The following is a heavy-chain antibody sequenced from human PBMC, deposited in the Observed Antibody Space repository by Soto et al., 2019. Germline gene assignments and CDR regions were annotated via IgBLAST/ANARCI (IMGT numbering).Heavy chain of an antibody. CDR1: GYSVSTNSAT. V-gene: IGHV6-1*01. CDR2: TYYRSKWFN. D-gene: IGHD2-8*01. Sequence: SQTLSLTCAISGYSVSTNSATWGWIRQSPSRGLEWLGRTYYRSKWFNDYAVSVKGRISINPDTSNNQFSLQLNSVTPDDTAVYYCARLIGNSWLDSWGQGTLVTVSS. J-gene: IGHJ5*01. CDR3: ARLIGNSWLDS.